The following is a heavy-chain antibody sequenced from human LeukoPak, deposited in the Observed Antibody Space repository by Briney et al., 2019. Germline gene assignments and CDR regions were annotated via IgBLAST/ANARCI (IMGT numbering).Heavy chain of an antibody. Sequence: AASVKVSCKASGYTFTGYYIHWVRQAPGQGLDWMGRINPNSGDTNYAQKFQGRVTMTRDTSISTAYMELSSLRSDDTAVYYCARDPPPHSSSYWGSYSYYYIDVWGKGTTVTVSS. J-gene: IGHJ6*03. V-gene: IGHV1-2*06. CDR3: ARDPPPHSSSYWGSYSYYYIDV. CDR2: INPNSGDT. CDR1: GYTFTGYY. D-gene: IGHD3-22*01.